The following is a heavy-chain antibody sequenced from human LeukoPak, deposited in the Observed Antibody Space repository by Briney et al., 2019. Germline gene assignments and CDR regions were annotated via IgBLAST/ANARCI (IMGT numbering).Heavy chain of an antibody. D-gene: IGHD2/OR15-2a*01. V-gene: IGHV1-2*02. J-gene: IGHJ3*02. Sequence: EASVKVSCKASGYTFTGYYMHWVRQAPGQGLEWMGWINPNSGGTNYAQKFQGRVTMTRDTSISTAYMELSRLRSDDTAVYYCASAPSAVLHRFGPPTNAFDIWGQGTMVTVSS. CDR2: INPNSGGT. CDR1: GYTFTGYY. CDR3: ASAPSAVLHRFGPPTNAFDI.